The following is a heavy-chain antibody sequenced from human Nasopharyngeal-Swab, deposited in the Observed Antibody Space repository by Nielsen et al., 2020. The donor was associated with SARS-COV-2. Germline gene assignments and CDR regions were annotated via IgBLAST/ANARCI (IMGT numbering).Heavy chain of an antibody. D-gene: IGHD3-22*01. Sequence: SVKVSCKASGDTFTKYTFSWVRQAPGLGLEWMGGVIPMSRTANYAQKFQGRVTITADESTSTAYMELSSLRSEDTAVYYCAGSHGYYFDSSNFHPGDWGQGTLVTVSS. J-gene: IGHJ1*01. CDR1: GDTFTKYT. CDR3: AGSHGYYFDSSNFHPGD. V-gene: IGHV1-69*13. CDR2: VIPMSRTA.